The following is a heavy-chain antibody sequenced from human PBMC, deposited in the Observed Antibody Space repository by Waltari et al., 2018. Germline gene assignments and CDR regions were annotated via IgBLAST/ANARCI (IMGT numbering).Heavy chain of an antibody. V-gene: IGHV3-23*01. CDR3: AKDNQWLTSWYFDY. CDR1: GFTFNNYA. J-gene: IGHJ4*02. CDR2: INGASDNT. D-gene: IGHD3-22*01. Sequence: EVQLLESGGGLVQPGGSLRLSCAGSGFTFNNYAMGWVRQTPGKGLEWVSSINGASDNTFYADSVKGRFTIYRDNSKNTLYLQMYRLRAEDTALYYCAKDNQWLTSWYFDYWGQGALVTVS.